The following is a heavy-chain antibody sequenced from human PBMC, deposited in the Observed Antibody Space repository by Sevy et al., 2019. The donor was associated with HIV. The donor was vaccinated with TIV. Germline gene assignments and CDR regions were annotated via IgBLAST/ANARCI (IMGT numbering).Heavy chain of an antibody. J-gene: IGHJ6*02. D-gene: IGHD2-2*01. V-gene: IGHV3-33*01. CDR3: ARGGCSSTSCYGPNYYGMDV. CDR1: GFTFSSYG. CDR2: IWYDGSNK. Sequence: GESLKISCAASGFTFSSYGMHWVRQAPGKGLEWVAVIWYDGSNKYYADSVKGRFTISRDNSKNTLYLQMNSLRAEDTAVYYCARGGCSSTSCYGPNYYGMDVWGQGTTVTVSS.